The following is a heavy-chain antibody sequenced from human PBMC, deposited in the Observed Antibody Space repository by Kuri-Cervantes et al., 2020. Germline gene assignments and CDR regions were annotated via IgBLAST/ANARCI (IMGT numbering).Heavy chain of an antibody. CDR2: ISWNSGSI. CDR3: ARGDSSSWFDYYYYGMDV. V-gene: IGHV3-9*01. J-gene: IGHJ6*02. CDR1: GFTFDDYA. D-gene: IGHD6-13*01. Sequence: SLKISCAASGFTFDDYAMHWVRQAPGKGPEWVSGISWNSGSIGYADSVKGRFTISRDNSKNTLYLQMNSLRAEDTAVYYCARGDSSSWFDYYYYGMDVWSQGTTVTVSS.